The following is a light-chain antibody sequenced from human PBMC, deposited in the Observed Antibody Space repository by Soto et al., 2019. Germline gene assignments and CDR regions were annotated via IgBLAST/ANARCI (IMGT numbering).Light chain of an antibody. CDR3: HQYNSYPLT. CDR1: QSISSW. CDR2: NAS. J-gene: IGKJ4*02. Sequence: DIQMTQSPSTLSASVGDRVTITCRASQSISSWLAWYQQKPGKAPNLLIYNASSLESGVPSRFSGSGSGTEFTLTSSSMQHDDVANYYCHQYNSYPLTCGGGTKVEIK. V-gene: IGKV1-5*03.